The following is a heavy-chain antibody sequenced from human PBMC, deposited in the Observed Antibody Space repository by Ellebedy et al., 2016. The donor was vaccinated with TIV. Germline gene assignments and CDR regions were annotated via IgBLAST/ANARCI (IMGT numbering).Heavy chain of an antibody. D-gene: IGHD2/OR15-2a*01. CDR1: GFTFDDYA. J-gene: IGHJ6*03. CDR2: ISGSGGST. Sequence: GGSLRLXXAASGFTFDDYAMHWVRQAPGKGLEWVSAISGSGGSTYYADSVKGRFTISRDNSKNTLYLQMNSLRAEDTAVYYCAKLIGGRYYYYYMDVWGKGTTVTVSS. V-gene: IGHV3-23*01. CDR3: AKLIGGRYYYYYMDV.